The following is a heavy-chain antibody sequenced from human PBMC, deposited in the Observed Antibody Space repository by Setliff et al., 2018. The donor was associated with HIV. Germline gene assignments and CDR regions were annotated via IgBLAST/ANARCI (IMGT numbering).Heavy chain of an antibody. J-gene: IGHJ2*01. V-gene: IGHV4-61*02. CDR2: VYNSGSA. Sequence: SETLSLTCTVSGGSINSGTYYWSWIRQPAGKGLEWIGRVYNSGSANYNPSLTSRVTMSVDTSKNQFSLNLNSLTAADAAIYYCARGAEYPNWYFDLWGRGTVVTVSS. CDR1: GGSINSGTYY. CDR3: ARGAEYPNWYFDL.